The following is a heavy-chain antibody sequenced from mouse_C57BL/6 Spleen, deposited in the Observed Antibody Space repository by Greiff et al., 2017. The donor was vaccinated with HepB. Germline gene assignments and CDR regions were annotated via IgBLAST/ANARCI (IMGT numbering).Heavy chain of an antibody. Sequence: QVQLQQPGAELVMPGASVKLSCKASGYTFTSYWMHWVKQRPGQGLEWIGEIDPSDSYTNYNQKFKGKSTLTVDKSSSTAYMQLSSLTSEDSAVYYCAGWSDWYFDVWGTGTTVTVSS. V-gene: IGHV1-69*01. J-gene: IGHJ1*03. CDR3: AGWSDWYFDV. CDR2: IDPSDSYT. CDR1: GYTFTSYW.